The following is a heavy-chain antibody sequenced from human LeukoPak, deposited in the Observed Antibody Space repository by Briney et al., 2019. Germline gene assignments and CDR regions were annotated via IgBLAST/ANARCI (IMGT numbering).Heavy chain of an antibody. D-gene: IGHD6-19*01. V-gene: IGHV3-48*03. J-gene: IGHJ4*02. Sequence: GGSLRLSCAASGFTVNNYEMHWVRQAPGKGLEWISYINEGATTINYADSVWGRFTISRDNSKNTVYLQINSLRAEDTAVYYCGKTTTGYSSGQKPAWPVDYWGQGTLVTVSS. CDR3: GKTTTGYSSGQKPAWPVDY. CDR1: GFTVNNYE. CDR2: INEGATTI.